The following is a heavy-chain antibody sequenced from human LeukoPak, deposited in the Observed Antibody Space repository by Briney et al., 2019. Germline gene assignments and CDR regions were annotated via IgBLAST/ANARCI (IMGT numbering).Heavy chain of an antibody. CDR1: GFTFSSYG. D-gene: IGHD5-18*01. CDR2: IWYDGSNK. V-gene: IGHV3-33*01. CDR3: ARDFNTAMVRVLLLFDY. J-gene: IGHJ4*02. Sequence: GRSLRPSCAASGFTFSSYGMHWVRQAPGKGLEWVAVIWYDGSNKYYADSVKGRFTISRDNSKNTLYLQMNSLRAEDTAVYYCARDFNTAMVRVLLLFDYWGQGTLVTVSS.